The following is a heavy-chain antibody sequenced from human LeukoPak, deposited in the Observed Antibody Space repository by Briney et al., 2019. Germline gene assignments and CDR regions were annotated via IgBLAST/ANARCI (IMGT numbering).Heavy chain of an antibody. D-gene: IGHD3-10*01. CDR3: ARQLYTSGSYYAPIDV. V-gene: IGHV4-34*01. J-gene: IGHJ6*03. CDR1: GGSFSGCY. CDR2: INHSGST. Sequence: SETLSLTCAVYGGSFSGCYWSWIRQPPGKGLEWIGEINHSGSTNYNPSLKSRVTISVDTSKNQFSLKLSSVTAADTAVYFCARQLYTSGSYYAPIDVWGKGTTVTISS.